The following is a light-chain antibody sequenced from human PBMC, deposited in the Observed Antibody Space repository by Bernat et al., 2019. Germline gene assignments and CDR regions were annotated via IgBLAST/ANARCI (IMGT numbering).Light chain of an antibody. CDR2: QDS. V-gene: IGLV3-1*01. CDR3: LAWDSRTAV. J-gene: IGLJ2*01. Sequence: SSELTQPPSVSVSPGQTATIVCSGDNLGNKYVSWYQQKSGQPPLLVIFQDSQRPSGIPARFSGSSSGNTATLTLSETQAVEEAAYYCLAWDSRTAVFGGGTELPVL. CDR1: NLGNKY.